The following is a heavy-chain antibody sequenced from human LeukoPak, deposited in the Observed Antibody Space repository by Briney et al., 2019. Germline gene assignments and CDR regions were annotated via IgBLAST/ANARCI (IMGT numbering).Heavy chain of an antibody. D-gene: IGHD1-1*01. Sequence: GGSLRLSCAASGFTFSNSAMDWVRQAPGKGLVWVSRINTDGSSISYADSVKGRFTISRDNSKNMLFVQRNSLRAEDTAVYYCAKVDYWSPENYLDSWGQGTLVTVSS. CDR2: INTDGSSI. CDR1: GFTFSNSA. V-gene: IGHV3-74*01. J-gene: IGHJ4*02. CDR3: AKVDYWSPENYLDS.